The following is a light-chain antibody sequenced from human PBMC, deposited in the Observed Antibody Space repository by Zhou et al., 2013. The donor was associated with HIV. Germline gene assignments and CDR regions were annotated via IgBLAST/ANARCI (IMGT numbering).Light chain of an antibody. Sequence: EVVLTQSPGTLSLFPGERATLSCRASQSLRSNQLAWYQQKPGQAPRLVMYGASSRARGIPDRFSGSGSGTDFALTISSLQSEDVASYYCQQYDTWPSFGQGTKLQIK. V-gene: IGKV3-20*01. CDR3: QQYDTWPS. J-gene: IGKJ2*01. CDR1: QSLRSNQ. CDR2: GAS.